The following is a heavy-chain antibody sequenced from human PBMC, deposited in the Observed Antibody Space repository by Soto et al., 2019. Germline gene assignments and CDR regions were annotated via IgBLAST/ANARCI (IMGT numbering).Heavy chain of an antibody. CDR1: GGYISRYY. CDR3: AREQWLVLGDYYGMDV. Sequence: PSETLSLTCTISGGYISRYYWSWTRQPPGKGLEWIGYIYYSGSTNYNPSLKSRVTISVDTSKNQFSLKLSSVTAADTAVYYCAREQWLVLGDYYGMDVWGQGTTVT. CDR2: IYYSGST. D-gene: IGHD6-19*01. J-gene: IGHJ6*02. V-gene: IGHV4-59*01.